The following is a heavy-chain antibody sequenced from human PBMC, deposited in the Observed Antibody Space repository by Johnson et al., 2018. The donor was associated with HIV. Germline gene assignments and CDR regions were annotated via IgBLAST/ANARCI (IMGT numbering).Heavy chain of an antibody. J-gene: IGHJ3*01. Sequence: VQLVESGGGVVRPGGSLRLSCAASGFTFDDYGMSWVRQAPGKGLEWVSGINWNGGSTGYADSVKGRFTISRDNAKNYLYLQMNSLRAEDTALYYCARDVLSELSLQGAFDVWGQGTVVTVST. CDR2: INWNGGST. CDR1: GFTFDDYG. D-gene: IGHD3-16*02. CDR3: ARDVLSELSLQGAFDV. V-gene: IGHV3-20*04.